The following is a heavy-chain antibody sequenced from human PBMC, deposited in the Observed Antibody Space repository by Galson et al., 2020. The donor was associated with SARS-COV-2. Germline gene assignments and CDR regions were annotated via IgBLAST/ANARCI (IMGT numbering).Heavy chain of an antibody. CDR3: ARHEAGESSSDDSFDI. CDR2: INYRRTP. D-gene: IGHD3-16*02. CDR1: GGSIISNSYY. J-gene: IGHJ3*02. V-gene: IGHV4-39*01. Sequence: SETLSLTCTVSGGSIISNSYYWALIRQPPGQGLEWIGSINYRRTPYYSPSLKSRVSLSVDSSNNQFSLHLNSVTAADTAVYYCARHEAGESSSDDSFDIWGQGTMVTISS.